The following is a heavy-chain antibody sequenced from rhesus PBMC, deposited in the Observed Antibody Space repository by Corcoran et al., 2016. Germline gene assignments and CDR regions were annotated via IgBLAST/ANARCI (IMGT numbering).Heavy chain of an antibody. CDR1: GGSISSGYG. Sequence: QVQLQESGPGLVKPSETLSLTCAVSGGSISSGYGWSWIRQPPGKGLEWIWYIYGSIGNTYYNPSLKSRVPISTDTSKNQFSLKLSSVTAADTAVYYCARLPLWTGYYTADYWGQGVLVTVSS. V-gene: IGHV4S7*01. D-gene: IGHD3-3*01. J-gene: IGHJ4*01. CDR3: ARLPLWTGYYTADY. CDR2: IYGSIGNT.